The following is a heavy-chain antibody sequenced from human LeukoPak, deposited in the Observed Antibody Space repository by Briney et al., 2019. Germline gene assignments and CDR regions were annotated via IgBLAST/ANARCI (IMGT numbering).Heavy chain of an antibody. J-gene: IGHJ2*01. CDR3: ASRRTVTTHWYFDL. CDR1: GFTFSSYS. CDR2: ISSSSSYI. D-gene: IGHD4-17*01. Sequence: PGGSLRLSCAASGFTFSSYSMNWVRQAPGKGLEWVSSISSSSSYIYYADSVKGRFTISRDNAKDSLYLQMNSLRAEDTAVYYCASRRTVTTHWYFDLWGRGTLVTVSS. V-gene: IGHV3-21*01.